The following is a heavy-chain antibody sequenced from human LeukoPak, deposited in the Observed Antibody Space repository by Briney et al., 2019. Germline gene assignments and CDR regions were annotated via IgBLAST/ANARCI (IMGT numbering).Heavy chain of an antibody. CDR2: ISSASSAI. V-gene: IGHV3-48*01. Sequence: GGSLRLSCAASGFSFNDHSMNWVRQAPGKWLEWLSYISSASSAIYYADSVKGRFTISRDNAKNSLYLQMNSLRAEDTAIYYCARGVSYEDSWGQGTLVTVSS. D-gene: IGHD3-10*01. J-gene: IGHJ4*02. CDR3: ARGVSYEDS. CDR1: GFSFNDHS.